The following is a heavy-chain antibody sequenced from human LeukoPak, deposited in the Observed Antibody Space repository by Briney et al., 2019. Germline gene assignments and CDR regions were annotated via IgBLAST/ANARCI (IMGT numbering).Heavy chain of an antibody. CDR3: AKDLVVVPAAILVRSYYYGMDV. J-gene: IGHJ6*02. V-gene: IGHV3-30-3*01. CDR1: GFTFSTYA. Sequence: GGSLRLSCAASGFTFSTYAMHWVRQAPGKGLEWVAVTSYDGSNKYYADSVKGRFTISRDNSKNTLYLQMNSLRAEDTAVYYCAKDLVVVPAAILVRSYYYGMDVWGQGTTVTVSS. CDR2: TSYDGSNK. D-gene: IGHD2-2*01.